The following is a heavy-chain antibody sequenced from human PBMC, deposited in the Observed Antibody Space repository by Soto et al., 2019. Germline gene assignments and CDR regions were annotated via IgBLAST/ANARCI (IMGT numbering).Heavy chain of an antibody. CDR2: ISGYNGNI. CDR1: GYTFTSCG. Sequence: QVQLVQSEPEVKKPGASVKVSCKTSGYTFTSCGVSWVRQAPGQGLEWMGWISGYNGNIKYAQKFQGRVTMTADTSTSTAYMELRSLRSDDTAVFYCARDPQYSGSLSEGGDAFDIWGQGTMVTVSS. D-gene: IGHD1-26*01. CDR3: ARDPQYSGSLSEGGDAFDI. J-gene: IGHJ3*02. V-gene: IGHV1-18*01.